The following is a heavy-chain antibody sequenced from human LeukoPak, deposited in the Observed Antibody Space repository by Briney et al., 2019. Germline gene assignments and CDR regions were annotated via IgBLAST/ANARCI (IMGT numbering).Heavy chain of an antibody. CDR2: ITGSDGRT. CDR3: TKQGGRSDYGQVDY. Sequence: GGSLRLSCAASGFTFSSYAMSWVRQAPGKGLEWVSAITGSDGRTYYADSVKGRFTISKDNSKNTLYLQMNSLRADDTAGYYCTKQGGRSDYGQVDYCAEGNLVTVSS. D-gene: IGHD3-10*01. CDR1: GFTFSSYA. V-gene: IGHV3-23*01. J-gene: IGHJ4*02.